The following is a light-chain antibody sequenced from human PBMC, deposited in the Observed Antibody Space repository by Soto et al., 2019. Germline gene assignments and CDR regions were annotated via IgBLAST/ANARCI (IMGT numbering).Light chain of an antibody. Sequence: QSALAQPASVSGSPGQSITISCTGTSSDIGGYKFVSWYQQHPGKAPKLLIFEVTNRPSGVSSRFSGSRSGNTASLTISGLQAEDEADYYCGSYTSSSTLYVFGTGTKVTV. CDR3: GSYTSSSTLYV. V-gene: IGLV2-14*01. J-gene: IGLJ1*01. CDR2: EVT. CDR1: SSDIGGYKF.